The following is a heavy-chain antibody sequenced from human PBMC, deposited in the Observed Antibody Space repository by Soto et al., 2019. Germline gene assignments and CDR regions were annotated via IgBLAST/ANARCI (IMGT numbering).Heavy chain of an antibody. CDR3: ARGSPITIFGVVITNWFDP. V-gene: IGHV4-4*07. CDR2: IYTSGST. CDR1: GSSISSYY. J-gene: IGHJ5*02. Sequence: SETLSLTCTVSGSSISSYYWSWIRQPAGKGLEWIGRIYTSGSTNYNPSLKSRVTMSVDTSKNQFSLKLSSVTAADTAVYYCARGSPITIFGVVITNWFDPWGQGTLVTVS. D-gene: IGHD3-3*01.